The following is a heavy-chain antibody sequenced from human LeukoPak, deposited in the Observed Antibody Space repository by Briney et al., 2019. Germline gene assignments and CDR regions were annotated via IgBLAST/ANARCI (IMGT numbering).Heavy chain of an antibody. CDR2: IYHSGST. J-gene: IGHJ4*02. V-gene: IGHV4-30-2*01. CDR3: ASTGYSSSRVGYFDY. D-gene: IGHD6-13*01. Sequence: SQTLSLTCAVSGGSISSGGYSWSWIRQPPGKGLEWIGHIYHSGSTYYNPSLKSRVTISVDRSKNQFSLKLSSVTAADTAVYYCASTGYSSSRVGYFDYWGQGTLVTVSS. CDR1: GGSISSGGYS.